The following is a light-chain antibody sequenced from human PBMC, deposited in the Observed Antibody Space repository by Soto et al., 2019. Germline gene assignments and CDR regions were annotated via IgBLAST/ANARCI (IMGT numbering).Light chain of an antibody. Sequence: DIQMTQSPSSLSASVGDRVTITCRASQDISNYLNWYQQRPGKDPKLLIYDASNLERGVPTRFSGTRSGTHFTLAITSLQPEDVATDYGQQSDSLPITFGQGTRLEI. CDR2: DAS. V-gene: IGKV1-33*01. CDR3: QQSDSLPIT. J-gene: IGKJ5*01. CDR1: QDISNY.